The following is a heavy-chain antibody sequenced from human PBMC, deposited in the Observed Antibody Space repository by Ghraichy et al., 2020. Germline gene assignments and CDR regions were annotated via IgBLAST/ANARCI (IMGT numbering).Heavy chain of an antibody. D-gene: IGHD6-13*01. CDR3: SRGGGAGTPVLYHMDV. CDR1: GLMFSPNT. J-gene: IGHJ6*02. V-gene: IGHV3-21*01. CDR2: ISSSTRNI. Sequence: LSLTCVASGLMFSPNTMNWVRQAPGKGLEWVSSISSSTRNIYYADSVKGRFTISRDNAQNSLYLQMNSLRAEDTAVYYCSRGGGAGTPVLYHMDVWGLGTTVIVSS.